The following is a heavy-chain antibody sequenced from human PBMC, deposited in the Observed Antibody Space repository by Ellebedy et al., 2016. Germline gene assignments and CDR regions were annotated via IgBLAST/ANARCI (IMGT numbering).Heavy chain of an antibody. D-gene: IGHD2-2*01. V-gene: IGHV4-34*01. Sequence: SETLSLTCAVYGGSFSGYYWSWIRQPPGKGLEWIGEINHSGSTNYNPSLKSRVTISVDTSKNQFSLKLSSVTAADTAVYYCVRDIVVVPAAIASYYGMDVWGQGTTVTVSS. CDR1: GGSFSGYY. CDR2: INHSGST. J-gene: IGHJ6*02. CDR3: VRDIVVVPAAIASYYGMDV.